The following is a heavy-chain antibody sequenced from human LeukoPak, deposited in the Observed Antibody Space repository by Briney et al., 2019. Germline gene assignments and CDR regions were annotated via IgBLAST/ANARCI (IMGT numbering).Heavy chain of an antibody. J-gene: IGHJ3*02. CDR3: ANGRRDAFDI. D-gene: IGHD1-26*01. CDR1: GYTFTGYY. CDR2: INPNSGGT. V-gene: IGHV1-2*02. Sequence: GASVKVSCKASGYTFTGYYMHWVRQAPGQGLEWMGWINPNSGGTNYAQEFQGRVSMTRDTSISTAYMELSRLRSDGTAVYYCANGRRDAFDIWGQGPMVTVSS.